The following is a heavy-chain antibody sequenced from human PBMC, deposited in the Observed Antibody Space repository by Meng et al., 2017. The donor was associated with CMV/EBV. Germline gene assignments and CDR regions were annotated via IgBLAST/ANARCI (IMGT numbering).Heavy chain of an antibody. Sequence: SETLSLTCTVSGGSISSYYWSWIRQPPGKGLEWIGYIYYSGSTNYNPSLKSRVTISVDTSKNQFSLKLSSVTAADTAVYYCARDHTMVRGVHGMDVWGQGTTVTVSS. CDR1: GGSISSYY. CDR3: ARDHTMVRGVHGMDV. J-gene: IGHJ6*02. V-gene: IGHV4-59*01. D-gene: IGHD3-10*01. CDR2: IYYSGST.